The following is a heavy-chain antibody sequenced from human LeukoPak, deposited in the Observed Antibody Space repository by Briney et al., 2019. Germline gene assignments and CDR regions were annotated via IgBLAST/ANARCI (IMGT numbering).Heavy chain of an antibody. J-gene: IGHJ4*02. D-gene: IGHD3-10*01. CDR3: ARDGGYGSGSYYFDY. V-gene: IGHV4-31*03. Sequence: SETLSLTCTVSGGSISSGGYYWSWIRQHPGKGLEWIGYIYYSGSTHYNPSLKSRVTISIDTSKNQFSLKLSSVTAADTAVYYCARDGGYGSGSYYFDYWGQGTLVTVSS. CDR2: IYYSGST. CDR1: GGSISSGGYY.